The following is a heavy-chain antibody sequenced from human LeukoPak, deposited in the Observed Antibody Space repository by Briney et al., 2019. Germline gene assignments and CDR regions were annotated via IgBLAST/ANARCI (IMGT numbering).Heavy chain of an antibody. CDR1: GYTFTSYG. CDR2: ISAYNGNT. D-gene: IGHD3-3*01. V-gene: IGHV1-18*01. Sequence: GSVKVSCKASGYTFTSYGISWVRQAPGQGLEWMGWISAYNGNTNYAQKLQGRVTMTTDTSTSTAYMELRSLRSDDTAVYYCARDYDFLSGSIPYYYYYGMDVWGQGTTVTVSS. CDR3: ARDYDFLSGSIPYYYYYGMDV. J-gene: IGHJ6*02.